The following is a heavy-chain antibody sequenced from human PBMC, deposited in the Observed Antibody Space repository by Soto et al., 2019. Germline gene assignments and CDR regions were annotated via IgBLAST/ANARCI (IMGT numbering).Heavy chain of an antibody. CDR2: ISYDGSNK. Sequence: GGSLRLSCAASGFTFSSYAMHWVRQAPGKGLEWVAVISYDGSNKYYADSVKGRFTISRDNSKNTLYLQMNSLRAEDTAVYYCARDVEQWLVNDAFDIWGQGTMVTVS. CDR1: GFTFSSYA. V-gene: IGHV3-30-3*01. CDR3: ARDVEQWLVNDAFDI. J-gene: IGHJ3*02. D-gene: IGHD6-19*01.